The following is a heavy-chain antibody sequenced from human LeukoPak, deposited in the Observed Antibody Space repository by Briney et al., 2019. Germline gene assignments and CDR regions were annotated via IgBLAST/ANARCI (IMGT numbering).Heavy chain of an antibody. Sequence: KPSETLSLTCAVYGGSFSGYYWSWIRQPPGKGLEWIGEINHSGSTNYNPSLKSRVTISVDTSKNQFSLKLSSVTAADTAVYYCARVMTTVVTRGLDYWGQGTLVTVSS. CDR1: GGSFSGYY. CDR2: INHSGST. V-gene: IGHV4-34*01. J-gene: IGHJ4*02. CDR3: ARVMTTVVTRGLDY. D-gene: IGHD4-23*01.